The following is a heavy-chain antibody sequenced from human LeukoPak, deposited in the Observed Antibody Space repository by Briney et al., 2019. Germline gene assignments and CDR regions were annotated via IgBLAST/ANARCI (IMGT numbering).Heavy chain of an antibody. J-gene: IGHJ6*03. Sequence: GGSLRLSCAASGFTFSSYWMSWVRQAPGKGLEWVANIKQDGSEKYYVDSVKGRFTISRDNAKNSLYLQMNSLRAEDTAVYYCARGYRRFNYFYMDVWDKGITVIVSS. CDR2: IKQDGSEK. V-gene: IGHV3-7*01. CDR3: ARGYRRFNYFYMDV. D-gene: IGHD1-26*01. CDR1: GFTFSSYW.